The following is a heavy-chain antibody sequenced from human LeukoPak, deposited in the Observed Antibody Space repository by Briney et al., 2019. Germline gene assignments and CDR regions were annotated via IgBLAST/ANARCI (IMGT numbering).Heavy chain of an antibody. V-gene: IGHV3-23*01. D-gene: IGHD6-19*01. Sequence: PGGSLRLSCAASGFTFSGYAMSWVRQSPGRGPEWVSVISGSGDITNYADSVKGRFTTSRDNSMNTLYLQLNSLRAEDTAVYYCTKDHISGPFFDYWSQGALVTVSS. CDR1: GFTFSGYA. CDR2: ISGSGDIT. J-gene: IGHJ4*02. CDR3: TKDHISGPFFDY.